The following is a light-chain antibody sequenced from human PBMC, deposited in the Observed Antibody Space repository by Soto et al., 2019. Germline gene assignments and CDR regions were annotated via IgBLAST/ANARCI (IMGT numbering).Light chain of an antibody. CDR3: QQRSTWPFT. CDR2: DAS. CDR1: QSISSY. J-gene: IGKJ3*01. V-gene: IGKV3-11*01. Sequence: EIVLTQSPATLSLSPGERATLSCRACQSISSYLAWYQQKPDQAPRLLIYDASNRATGIPARFSGSGSGTDFTLTISSLEPEDFAVYYCQQRSTWPFTFGPGTKVDIK.